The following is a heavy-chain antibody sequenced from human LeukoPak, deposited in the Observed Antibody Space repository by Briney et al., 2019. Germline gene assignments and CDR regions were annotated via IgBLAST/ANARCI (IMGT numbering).Heavy chain of an antibody. CDR2: IYYSGST. CDR1: GGSISSSSYY. D-gene: IGHD6-19*01. Sequence: SETLSLTCTVSGGSISSSSYYWGWIRQPPGKGLEWIGSIYYSGSTYYNPSLKSRVTISVDTSKNQFSLKLSSVTAADTAVYYCAREANGKEQWLEPREDDYWGQGTLVTVSS. CDR3: AREANGKEQWLEPREDDY. V-gene: IGHV4-39*07. J-gene: IGHJ4*02.